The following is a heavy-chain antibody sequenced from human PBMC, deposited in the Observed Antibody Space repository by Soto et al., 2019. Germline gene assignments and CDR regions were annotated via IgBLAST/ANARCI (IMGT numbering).Heavy chain of an antibody. CDR1: GYSFTDYY. J-gene: IGHJ4*02. CDR2: IHPNSGAT. D-gene: IGHD1-1*01. Sequence: QVQLVQSGAEVKKPGASVKVSCKASGYSFTDYYMHWVRQAPGQGLEWMGWIHPNSGATKFAQKFQGRVAMTRDTSISRAWLEMSILPSDDTAVYECVRAGLTTLELAMTYWGEGALVTVSS. V-gene: IGHV1-2*02. CDR3: VRAGLTTLELAMTY.